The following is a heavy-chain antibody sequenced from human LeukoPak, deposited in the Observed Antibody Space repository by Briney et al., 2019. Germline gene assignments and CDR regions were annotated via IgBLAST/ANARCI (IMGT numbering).Heavy chain of an antibody. J-gene: IGHJ5*02. V-gene: IGHV1-2*02. D-gene: IGHD3-16*01. Sequence: ASVKVSCKASGYTFTVYYMHWVRQAPGQGLEWMGWINPNSGGTNCAQKFQGRVTMTRDTSISTAYMELSRLRSDDTAVYYCARAAIRVWWFDPWGQGTLVTVSS. CDR1: GYTFTVYY. CDR2: INPNSGGT. CDR3: ARAAIRVWWFDP.